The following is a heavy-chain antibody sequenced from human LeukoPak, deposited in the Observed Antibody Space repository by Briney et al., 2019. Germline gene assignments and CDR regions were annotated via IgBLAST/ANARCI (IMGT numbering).Heavy chain of an antibody. Sequence: GESLKISCKGSGYTFTNHWISWVXQMPGXGLEWMGKIDPSDSYTNYSPSFQGYVTISADKSISTAYLQWSSLKASDTAMYYCARAPDSDSGYDYFDYWGQGTLVTVSS. CDR1: GYTFTNHW. CDR3: ARAPDSDSGYDYFDY. V-gene: IGHV5-10-1*01. J-gene: IGHJ4*02. D-gene: IGHD5-12*01. CDR2: IDPSDSYT.